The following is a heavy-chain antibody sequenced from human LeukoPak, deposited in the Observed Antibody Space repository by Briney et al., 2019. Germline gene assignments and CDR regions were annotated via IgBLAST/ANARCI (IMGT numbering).Heavy chain of an antibody. V-gene: IGHV4-34*01. CDR2: INHSGST. CDR1: GGSFSGYY. CDR3: ARFSYYYGSGSYPEYNWFDP. D-gene: IGHD3-10*01. J-gene: IGHJ5*02. Sequence: PSETLSLTCAVYGGSFSGYYWSWIRQPPGKGLEWIGEINHSGSTNYNPSLKSRVTISVDTSKNQFSLKLSSVTAADTAVYYCARFSYYYGSGSYPEYNWFDPWGQGTLVTVSS.